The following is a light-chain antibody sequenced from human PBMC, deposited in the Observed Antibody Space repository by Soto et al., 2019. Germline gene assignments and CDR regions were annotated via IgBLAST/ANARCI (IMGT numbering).Light chain of an antibody. CDR1: QTINAY. CDR2: AAS. CDR3: QESYRTPRT. Sequence: DIQMTQSPSSLSASVGDRVTITCRASQTINAYLNWYQQKPGKAPKLLIYAASSLQSGVPSRFSSSGSGTDFTLTISSLQPEDCATYYCQESYRTPRTFGQGTRLEI. J-gene: IGKJ2*01. V-gene: IGKV1-39*01.